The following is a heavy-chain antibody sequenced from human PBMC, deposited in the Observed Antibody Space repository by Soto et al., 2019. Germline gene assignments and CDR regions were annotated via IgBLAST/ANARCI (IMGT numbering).Heavy chain of an antibody. CDR1: GGTFSSYA. CDR3: ARAGSYFNGIYDY. D-gene: IGHD1-26*01. CDR2: IIPIFGTA. V-gene: IGHV1-69*13. Sequence: GASVKVSCKASGGTFSSYAISWVRQAPGQGLEWMGGIIPIFGTANYAQKFQGRVTITADESTSTAYMELSSLRSEDTAVYYCARAGSYFNGIYDYWGQGTLVTVSS. J-gene: IGHJ4*02.